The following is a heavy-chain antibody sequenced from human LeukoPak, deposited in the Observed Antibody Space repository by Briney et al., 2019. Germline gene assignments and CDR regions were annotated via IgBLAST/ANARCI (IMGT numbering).Heavy chain of an antibody. V-gene: IGHV3-23*01. D-gene: IGHD2-21*01. J-gene: IGHJ6*02. CDR1: GFTFNTYA. CDR2: VSGSGSNT. CDR3: ARDRCGDVCFYGLDV. Sequence: GGSLRLSCAASGFTFNTYAMSWVRQGPGKGLEWVSGVSGSGSNTYYADSVRGRFTIASDNSKNTLYLEMNSLRAEDTAVYYCARDRCGDVCFYGLDVWGRGTTVSVSS.